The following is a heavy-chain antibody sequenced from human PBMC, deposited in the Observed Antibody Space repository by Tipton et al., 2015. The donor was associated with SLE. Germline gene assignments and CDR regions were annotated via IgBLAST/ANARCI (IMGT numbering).Heavy chain of an antibody. J-gene: IGHJ1*01. CDR2: IDHSGST. V-gene: IGHV4-34*01. CDR1: GESFSGYY. D-gene: IGHD3-22*01. CDR3: ARAYYYDSSGYPGGFQH. Sequence: TLSLTCAVYGESFSGYYWSWIRQPPGKGLEWIGEIDHSGSTNYNPSLKSRVTISVDTSKNQFSLKLSSVTAADTAVYYCARAYYYDSSGYPGGFQHWGQGTLVTVSS.